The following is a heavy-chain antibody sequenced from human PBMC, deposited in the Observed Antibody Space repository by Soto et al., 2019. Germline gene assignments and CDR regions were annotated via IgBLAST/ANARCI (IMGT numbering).Heavy chain of an antibody. Sequence: QLQLQESGSGLVKPSQTLSLTCAVSGGSISSGEYSWSWIRQPTGKGLEWIGYIYHSGSTYYNPSLKGRVTISVDRSKNQFSLKLSSVTAADTAVYYCASWWMEAPRFDPGGQGTLVTVSS. V-gene: IGHV4-30-2*01. CDR1: GGSISSGEYS. CDR3: ASWWMEAPRFDP. D-gene: IGHD2-8*02. CDR2: IYHSGST. J-gene: IGHJ5*02.